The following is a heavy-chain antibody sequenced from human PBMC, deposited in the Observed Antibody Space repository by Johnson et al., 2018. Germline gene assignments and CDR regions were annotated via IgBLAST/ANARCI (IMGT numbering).Heavy chain of an antibody. V-gene: IGHV3-30-3*02. CDR1: GFTFSYYA. CDR2: ISSDGSNK. J-gene: IGHJ6*02. CDR3: AKCHGDYVYYYDGMDV. D-gene: IGHD4-17*01. Sequence: QVQLVQSGGGVVQPGTSLRLSCAASGFTFSYYAMNWVRQAPGKGLEWVAVISSDGSNKYYADSVKGRFTISRDNSKNTLYLQMNSLRAEDTAVYYCAKCHGDYVYYYDGMDVWGQGTTVTVSS.